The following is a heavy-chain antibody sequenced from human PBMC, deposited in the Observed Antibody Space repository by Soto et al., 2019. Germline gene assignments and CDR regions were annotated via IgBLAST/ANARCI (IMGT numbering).Heavy chain of an antibody. J-gene: IGHJ4*02. CDR1: GFTVSSNY. V-gene: IGHV3-53*02. CDR3: ASTAAGTGRGKIDY. Sequence: EVQLVETGGGLIQPGGSLRLSCAASGFTVSSNYMSWVRQAPGKGLEWVSVIYSGGSTYYADSVKGRFTISRDNSKNTLYLQMTSLRAEDTAVYYCASTAAGTGRGKIDYWGQGTLVTVSS. D-gene: IGHD6-13*01. CDR2: IYSGGST.